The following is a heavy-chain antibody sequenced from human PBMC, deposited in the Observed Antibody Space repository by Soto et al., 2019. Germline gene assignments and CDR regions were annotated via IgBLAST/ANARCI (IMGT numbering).Heavy chain of an antibody. Sequence: EVQLVESGGGLVQPGGSLRLSCAASGFTFSSHWMSWVRQAPGKGLEWVAKINQDGSEKYYVDSVKGRFTISRDNTKNSIYLQMNSLRAEDTAVYYCARGQYWGQGTLVTVSS. CDR2: INQDGSEK. CDR1: GFTFSSHW. V-gene: IGHV3-7*01. J-gene: IGHJ4*02. CDR3: ARGQY.